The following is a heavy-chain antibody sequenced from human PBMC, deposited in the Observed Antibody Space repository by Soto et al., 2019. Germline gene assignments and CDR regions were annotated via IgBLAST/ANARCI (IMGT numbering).Heavy chain of an antibody. J-gene: IGHJ6*02. CDR2: ISAYNGNT. CDR3: ARVSGWPDSYYYYYGMDV. Sequence: ASVKVSCKASGHTFPSYGISWVRQAPGQGLEWMGWISAYNGNTNYAQKLQGRVTMTTDTSTSTAYMELRSLRSDDTAVYYCARVSGWPDSYYYYYGMDVWGQGTTVTVSS. D-gene: IGHD6-19*01. V-gene: IGHV1-18*01. CDR1: GHTFPSYG.